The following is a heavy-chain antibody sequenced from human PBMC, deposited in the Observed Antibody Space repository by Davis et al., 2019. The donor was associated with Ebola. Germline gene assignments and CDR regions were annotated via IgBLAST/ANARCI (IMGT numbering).Heavy chain of an antibody. Sequence: MPSETLSLTCAVSGGSISSSNWWSWVRQPPGKGLEWIGEIYHSGSTNYNPSLKSRVTISVDTSKNQFSLKLSSVTAADTAVYYCARGAQMARFDYWGQGTLVTVSS. J-gene: IGHJ4*02. CDR1: GGSISSSNW. D-gene: IGHD5-24*01. CDR3: ARGAQMARFDY. V-gene: IGHV4-4*02. CDR2: IYHSGST.